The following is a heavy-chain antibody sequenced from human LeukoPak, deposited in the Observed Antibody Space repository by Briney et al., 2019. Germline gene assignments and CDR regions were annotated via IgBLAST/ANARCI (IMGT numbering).Heavy chain of an antibody. J-gene: IGHJ4*02. CDR2: IYTSGST. Sequence: SETLSLTCTVSGGSISSYYWSWLRQPAGKGLEWIGRIYTSGSTNYNPSLKSRVTISVDTSKNQFSLKLSSVTAADTAVYYCARDKPTMVRGYYYFDYWGQGTLVTVSS. CDR1: GGSISSYY. D-gene: IGHD3-10*01. V-gene: IGHV4-4*07. CDR3: ARDKPTMVRGYYYFDY.